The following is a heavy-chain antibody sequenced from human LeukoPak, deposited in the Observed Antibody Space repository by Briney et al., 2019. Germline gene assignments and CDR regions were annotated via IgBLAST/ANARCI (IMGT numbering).Heavy chain of an antibody. D-gene: IGHD3-22*01. CDR2: INPSGGST. J-gene: IGHJ3*02. CDR3: ARDGTMIVVATNTDAFDI. CDR1: GYTFTSYY. Sequence: ASVKVSCKASGYTFTSYYMHWVRQAPGQGLEWMGIINPSGGSTSYAQKCQGRVTITADESTSTAYMELSSLRSEDTAVYYCARDGTMIVVATNTDAFDIWGQGTMVTVSS. V-gene: IGHV1-46*01.